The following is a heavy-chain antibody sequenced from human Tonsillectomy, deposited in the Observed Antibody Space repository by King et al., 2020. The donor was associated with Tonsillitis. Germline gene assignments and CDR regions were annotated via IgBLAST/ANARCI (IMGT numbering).Heavy chain of an antibody. D-gene: IGHD2-8*01. Sequence: HVQLVESGGGVVQPGGSLRLSCAASGFTFSSYGMHWVRQAPGKGLEWVAFIRYDGSNKYYADSVKGRFTISRDNSKNTLYLQMNSLRAEDTSVYYFAKPALFNDLCFDYWGQGTLVTVSS. V-gene: IGHV3-30*02. CDR1: GFTFSSYG. CDR2: IRYDGSNK. J-gene: IGHJ4*02. CDR3: AKPALFNDLCFDY.